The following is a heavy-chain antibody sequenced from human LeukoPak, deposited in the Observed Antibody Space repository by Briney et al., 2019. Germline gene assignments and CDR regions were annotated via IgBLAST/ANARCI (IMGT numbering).Heavy chain of an antibody. CDR3: AGVNSERRNYYGMDV. D-gene: IGHD4-23*01. Sequence: GGSLRLSCAAPGFTVSSNYMSWVRQAPGKGLGWVSVIYSGGSTYYADSVKGRFTISRDNSKNTLYLQMNSLRAEDTAVYYCAGVNSERRNYYGMDVWGKGTTVTVSS. V-gene: IGHV3-53*01. J-gene: IGHJ6*04. CDR1: GFTVSSNY. CDR2: IYSGGST.